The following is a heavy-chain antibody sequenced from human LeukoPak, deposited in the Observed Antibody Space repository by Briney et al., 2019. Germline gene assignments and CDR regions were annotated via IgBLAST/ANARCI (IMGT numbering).Heavy chain of an antibody. D-gene: IGHD3-22*01. CDR2: ISGSGGDT. CDR3: AKDQNYESSGYYGGFDY. CDR1: GFSFSSHV. Sequence: PGGSLRLSCAASGFSFSSHVMHWVRQAPGKGLEWVSGISGSGGDTYYADSVKGRFTISRDNSKNTLNLHMNSRRAEDRALYYWAKDQNYESSGYYGGFDYWGRGSLVTVSS. J-gene: IGHJ4*02. V-gene: IGHV3-23*01.